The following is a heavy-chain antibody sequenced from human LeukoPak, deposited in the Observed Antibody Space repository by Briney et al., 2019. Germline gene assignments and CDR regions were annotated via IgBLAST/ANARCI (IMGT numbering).Heavy chain of an antibody. D-gene: IGHD3-16*01. CDR1: GFTFSDSW. J-gene: IGHJ4*02. V-gene: IGHV3-23*01. CDR2: ISGSGGST. Sequence: SGGSLRLSCAASGFTFSDSWMNWVRQAPGKGLEWVSAISGSGGSTYYADSVKGRFTISRDNSKNTLYLQMNSLRAEDTAVYYCARRAGAYTHPYDYWGQGTLVTVS. CDR3: ARRAGAYTHPYDY.